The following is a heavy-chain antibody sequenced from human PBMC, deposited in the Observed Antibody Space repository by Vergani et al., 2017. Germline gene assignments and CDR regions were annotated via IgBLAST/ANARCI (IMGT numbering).Heavy chain of an antibody. CDR2: IYYSGST. V-gene: IGHV4-39*01. CDR3: ARRGRYGGNYDY. D-gene: IGHD4-23*01. CDR1: GGSISSSSYY. J-gene: IGHJ4*02. Sequence: QLQLQESGPGLVKPSETLSLTCTVSGGSISSSSYYWGWIRQPPGKGLEWIGSIYYSGSTYYNPSLKSRVTISVDTSKNQFSLKLSSVTAAETAVYYCARRGRYGGNYDYWGQGTLVTVSS.